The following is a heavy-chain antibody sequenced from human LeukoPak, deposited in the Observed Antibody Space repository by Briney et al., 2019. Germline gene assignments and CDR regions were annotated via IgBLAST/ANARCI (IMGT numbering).Heavy chain of an antibody. J-gene: IGHJ4*02. Sequence: PGGSLRLSCAASGYSFRTYEMNWVRQAPGKGLEWVAYISSIGSTVYYADSVKGRFTISRDNTKNSVFLQMNSLRAEDTAVYYCSRDVNNTFDYWGQGTLVTVSS. CDR3: SRDVNNTFDY. CDR1: GYSFRTYE. CDR2: ISSIGSTV. V-gene: IGHV3-48*03. D-gene: IGHD1-14*01.